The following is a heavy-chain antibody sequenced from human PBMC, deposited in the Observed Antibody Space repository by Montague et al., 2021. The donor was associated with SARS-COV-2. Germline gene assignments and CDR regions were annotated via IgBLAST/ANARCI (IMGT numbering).Heavy chain of an antibody. CDR2: IYSCGST. CDR3: SGDRGRFWHFDH. Sequence: SETLSLTCTVSGGSISCYYCNCIWQPPGKGLAWAGFIYSCGSTNYNSSLKSQVPISVPTSKAQMYLTLNSVTAADTDVYDCSGDRGRFWHFDHWGRGTLVTVSS. J-gene: IGHJ2*01. V-gene: IGHV4-59*01. D-gene: IGHD5-12*01. CDR1: GGSISCYY.